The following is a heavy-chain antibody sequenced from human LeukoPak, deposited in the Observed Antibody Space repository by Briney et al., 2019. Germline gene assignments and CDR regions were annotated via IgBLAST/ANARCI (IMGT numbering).Heavy chain of an antibody. V-gene: IGHV3-30-3*01. CDR1: GFTFSSYA. CDR2: ISYDRSNK. D-gene: IGHD6-19*01. CDR3: ARAWSSGWYGLDY. J-gene: IGHJ4*02. Sequence: PGRSLRLSCAASGFTFSSYAMHWVRQAPGKGLEWVAVISYDRSNKYYADSVKGRFTISRDNSKNTLYLQMNSLRAEDTAVYYCARAWSSGWYGLDYWGQGTLVTVSS.